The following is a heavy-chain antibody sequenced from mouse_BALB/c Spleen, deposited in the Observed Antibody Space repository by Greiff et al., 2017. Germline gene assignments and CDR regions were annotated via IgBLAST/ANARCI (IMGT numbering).Heavy chain of an antibody. CDR3: ARHDYGSSYYAMDY. CDR2: IWSDGST. CDR1: GFSLTSYG. D-gene: IGHD1-1*01. J-gene: IGHJ4*01. Sequence: VQVVESGPDLVAPSQSLSITCTVSGFSLTSYGVHWVRQPPGKGLEWLVVIWSDGSTTYNSALKSRLSISKDNSKSQVFLKMNSLQTDDTAMYYCARHDYGSSYYAMDYWGQGTSVTVSS. V-gene: IGHV2-6-2*01.